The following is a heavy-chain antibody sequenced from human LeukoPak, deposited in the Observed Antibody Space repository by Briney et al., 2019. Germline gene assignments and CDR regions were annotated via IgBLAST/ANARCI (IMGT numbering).Heavy chain of an antibody. Sequence: GGSLRLSCAASGLTFSSYGMHWVRQAPGKGLEWVAFIRYDGSNKYYADSVKGRFTISRDNSKNTLYLQMNSLRAEDTAVYYCGKDFFPVVPAAIGGFYYYYYMDVWGKGNTVTVSS. J-gene: IGHJ6*03. CDR2: IRYDGSNK. CDR3: GKDFFPVVPAAIGGFYYYYYMDV. CDR1: GLTFSSYG. V-gene: IGHV3-30*02. D-gene: IGHD2-2*02.